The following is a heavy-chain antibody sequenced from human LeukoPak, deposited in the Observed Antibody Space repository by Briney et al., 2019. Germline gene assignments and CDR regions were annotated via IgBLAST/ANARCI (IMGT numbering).Heavy chain of an antibody. Sequence: GGSLRLSCAASGFTFSSYAMSWVRQARGKGLEWVSAISGSGGSTYYADSVKGRFTISRDNSKNTLYLQMNSLRAEDTAVYYCAKDRHYYDSSGYPRGEFDYWGQGTLVTVSS. CDR2: ISGSGGST. J-gene: IGHJ4*02. CDR3: AKDRHYYDSSGYPRGEFDY. D-gene: IGHD3-22*01. V-gene: IGHV3-23*01. CDR1: GFTFSSYA.